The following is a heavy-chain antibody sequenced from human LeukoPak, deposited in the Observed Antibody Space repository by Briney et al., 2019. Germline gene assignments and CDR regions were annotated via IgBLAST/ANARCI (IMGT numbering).Heavy chain of an antibody. V-gene: IGHV3-21*01. J-gene: IGHJ4*02. Sequence: GGSLRLSCAASGFTFSSYSMNWVRQAPGKGLEWVSSISSSSNFIYYADSVKGRFTISRDNAKNSLYLQMSSLRVEDTAVYYCARDATLVAFDYWGQGTLVSVSS. D-gene: IGHD4/OR15-4a*01. CDR3: ARDATLVAFDY. CDR2: ISSSSNFI. CDR1: GFTFSSYS.